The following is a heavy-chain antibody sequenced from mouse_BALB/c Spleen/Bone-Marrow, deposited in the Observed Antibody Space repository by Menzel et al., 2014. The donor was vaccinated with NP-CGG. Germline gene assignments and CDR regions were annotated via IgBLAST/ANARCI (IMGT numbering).Heavy chain of an antibody. V-gene: IGHV14-3*02. CDR1: GFNIKDTY. D-gene: IGHD2-2*01. CDR2: IDPANGNT. Sequence: VQLQQSGAEFVKPGASVKLSCTASGFNIKDTYMHWVKQRPEQGLEWIGRIDPANGNTKYDPKFQGKATIIADTSSSTAYLQLSSLTSEDTAVYYCASYVYGYYFDYWGQGTPLTVSS. J-gene: IGHJ2*01. CDR3: ASYVYGYYFDY.